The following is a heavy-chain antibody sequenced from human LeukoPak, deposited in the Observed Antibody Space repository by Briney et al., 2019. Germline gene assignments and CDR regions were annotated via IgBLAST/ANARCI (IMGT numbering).Heavy chain of an antibody. CDR1: GYTFTGFF. J-gene: IGHJ5*01. V-gene: IGHV1-2*02. CDR3: ARMHLDGGDSIGFDS. D-gene: IGHD2-21*02. CDR2: INPNIGDA. Sequence: GASVKVSCKASGYTFTGFFMHWVRQAPGQGLEWMGWINPNIGDAYYAQKFQGRVTMTRDRSINTAYMELSRLTSDDTAVYYCARMHLDGGDSIGFDSWGQGTLVTVSS.